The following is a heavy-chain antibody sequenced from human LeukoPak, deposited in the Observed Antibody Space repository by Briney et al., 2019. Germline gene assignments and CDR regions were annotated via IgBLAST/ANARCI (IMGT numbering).Heavy chain of an antibody. J-gene: IGHJ6*02. V-gene: IGHV4-34*01. D-gene: IGHD6-6*01. Sequence: SETLSLTCAVYGGSFSGYYWSWIRQPPGKGLEWIGEINHSGSTNYNPSLKSRVTISVDTSKNQFSPKLSSVTAADTAVYYCARGESSSPDYYYYYGMDVWGQGTTVTVSS. CDR2: INHSGST. CDR1: GGSFSGYY. CDR3: ARGESSSPDYYYYYGMDV.